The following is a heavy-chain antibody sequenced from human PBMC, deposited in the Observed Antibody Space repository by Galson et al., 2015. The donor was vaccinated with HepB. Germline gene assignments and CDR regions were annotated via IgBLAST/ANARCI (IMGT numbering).Heavy chain of an antibody. CDR3: AKDLLPLSQWFGELLPKTDASDI. CDR1: GFTFSSYA. D-gene: IGHD3-10*01. V-gene: IGHV3-23*01. Sequence: LRLSCAASGFTFSSYAMSWVRQAPGKGLEWVSAISGSGGSTYYADSVKGRFTISRDNSKNTLYLQMNSLRAEDTAVYYCAKDLLPLSQWFGELLPKTDASDIWGQGTMVTVSS. CDR2: ISGSGGST. J-gene: IGHJ3*02.